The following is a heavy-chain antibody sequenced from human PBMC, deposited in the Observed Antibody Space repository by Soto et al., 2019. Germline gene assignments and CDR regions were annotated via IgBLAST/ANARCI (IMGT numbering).Heavy chain of an antibody. V-gene: IGHV1-18*01. Sequence: QVQLVQSGAAVKKPGASVKVSCKASGYTFSIYGLSWVRQAPGQVLEWMGWISDYSGNTNYAQKLQGRVTMTTDTSTSTAYMERRRLRSEDTAVYYCARDPDCSGGSGKFDCWGQGTLGTVSS. CDR3: ARDPDCSGGSGKFDC. J-gene: IGHJ4*02. D-gene: IGHD2-15*01. CDR1: GYTFSIYG. CDR2: ISDYSGNT.